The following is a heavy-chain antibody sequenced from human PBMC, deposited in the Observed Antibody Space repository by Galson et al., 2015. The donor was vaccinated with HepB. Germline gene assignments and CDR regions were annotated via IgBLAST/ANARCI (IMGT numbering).Heavy chain of an antibody. V-gene: IGHV3-15*01. CDR1: GFTFSQAW. Sequence: SLRLSCAGSGFTFSQAWLHWVRQAPGQGLEWVGRINSTDDAETIDYAAPVTGRFTISRDDSKSLLYLQMNSLKNDDPAVYYCSTFPDYYDGTGYWGNSDVFDLWGPWTVVTVSS. D-gene: IGHD3-22*01. CDR3: STFPDYYDGTGYWGNSDVFDL. CDR2: INSTDDAETI. J-gene: IGHJ3*01.